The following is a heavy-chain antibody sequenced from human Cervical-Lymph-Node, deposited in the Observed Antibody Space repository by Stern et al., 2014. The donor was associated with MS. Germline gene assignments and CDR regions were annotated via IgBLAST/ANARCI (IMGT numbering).Heavy chain of an antibody. CDR2: ISANGGST. CDR1: GYTFTSYY. J-gene: IGHJ4*02. CDR3: AGGHTFDY. Sequence: QMQLVQSGAEVKKPGASVKVSCKASGYTFTSYYTHWVRQAPGQGLEWMGIISANGGSTSYAQKFQDRITMTRDTSTGTVCMELSSVRSDGTAVYYCAGGHTFDYWGQGTLVTVSS. V-gene: IGHV1-46*01.